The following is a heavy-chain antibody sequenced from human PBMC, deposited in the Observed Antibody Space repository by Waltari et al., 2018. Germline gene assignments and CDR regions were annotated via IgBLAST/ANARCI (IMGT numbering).Heavy chain of an antibody. Sequence: QVQLVQSGAEVKKPGASVKVSCKATGYTFTGYYMHWVRQAPGQGLEWMGWINPDRGGTNNAQKFQCRVTMTRDTSISTAYMELSRLRSDDTAVDYGARGAYSSSLYYYVGMDVWGQGTTVTVSS. CDR1: GYTFTGYY. V-gene: IGHV1-2*02. D-gene: IGHD6-6*01. CDR3: ARGAYSSSLYYYVGMDV. J-gene: IGHJ6*02. CDR2: INPDRGGT.